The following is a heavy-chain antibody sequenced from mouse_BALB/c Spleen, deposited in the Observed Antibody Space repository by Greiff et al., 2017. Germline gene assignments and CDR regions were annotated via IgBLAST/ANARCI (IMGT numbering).Heavy chain of an antibody. CDR1: GYTFTDYY. CDR3: ARSPLYDYRGFAY. Sequence: QVQLKQSGAELARPGASVKLSCKASGYTFTDYYIHWVKQRTGQGLEWIGEIYPGSGNTYYNEKFKGKATLTADKSSSTAYMQLSSLTSEDSAVYFCARSPLYDYRGFAYWGQGTLVTVSA. V-gene: IGHV1-77*01. J-gene: IGHJ3*01. D-gene: IGHD2-4*01. CDR2: IYPGSGNT.